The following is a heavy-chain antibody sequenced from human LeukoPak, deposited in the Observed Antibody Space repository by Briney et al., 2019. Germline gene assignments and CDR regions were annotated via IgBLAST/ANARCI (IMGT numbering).Heavy chain of an antibody. CDR2: ISSNGGST. J-gene: IGHJ4*02. D-gene: IGHD1-20*01. CDR3: ARDLGVYNWNAYFDC. CDR1: GFTFSSYA. V-gene: IGHV3-64*01. Sequence: GGSLRLSCAASGFTFSSYAMHWVRQAPGKGLEYVSAISSNGGSTYYANFVKGRFTISRDNSKNTLYLQMGSLRAEDTAVYCCARDLGVYNWNAYFDCWGQGTLVAVSA.